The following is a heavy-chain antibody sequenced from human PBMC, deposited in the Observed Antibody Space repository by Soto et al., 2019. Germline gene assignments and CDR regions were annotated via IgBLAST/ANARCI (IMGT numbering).Heavy chain of an antibody. V-gene: IGHV3-23*01. CDR1: GFTFSSYA. CDR3: AKDLEGSGYDSGNDY. J-gene: IGHJ4*02. D-gene: IGHD5-12*01. CDR2: ISGSGGST. Sequence: EVQLLESGGGLVQPGGSLRLSCAASGFTFSSYAMSWVHQAPGKGLEWVSSISGSGGSTYYADSVKGRFTISRDNSKNTVYLQMNSLRAEDTAVYYCAKDLEGSGYDSGNDYWGQGTLVTVSS.